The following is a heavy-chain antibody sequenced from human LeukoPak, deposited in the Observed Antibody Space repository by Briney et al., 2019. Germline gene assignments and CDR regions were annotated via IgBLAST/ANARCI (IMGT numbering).Heavy chain of an antibody. Sequence: GGSLRLSCAASGFAFSCCHIHWVRQTPGKGLEWVAVISDDGGNKHYADSVTGRFTISRDNSRNTLFLEMNSLRPEDTAIYYCTRQYNKGLDYWGQGTLVTVSS. CDR2: ISDDGGNK. V-gene: IGHV3-30*03. J-gene: IGHJ4*02. CDR1: GFAFSCCH. D-gene: IGHD1-14*01. CDR3: TRQYNKGLDY.